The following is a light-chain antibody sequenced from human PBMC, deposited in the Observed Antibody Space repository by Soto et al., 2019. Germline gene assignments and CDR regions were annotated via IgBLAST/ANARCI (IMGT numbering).Light chain of an antibody. J-gene: IGKJ2*01. CDR3: QQYNNWPYT. V-gene: IGKV3-15*01. CDR2: VVS. CDR1: QSIGSN. Sequence: IVMTQSPATLSVSPGERATLSCRASQSIGSNLAWYHQKPGQAPSLLMYVVSTRAAGISVRFSGSGSGTEFTVTISSLQSEDFAGYYCQQYNNWPYTFGQGTKLEIK.